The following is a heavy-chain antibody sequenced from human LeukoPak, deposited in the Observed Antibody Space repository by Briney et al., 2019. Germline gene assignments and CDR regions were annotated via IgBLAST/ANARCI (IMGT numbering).Heavy chain of an antibody. Sequence: ASVKVSCKASGYTFTGYYMHWLRQAPGQGLEWMGWINPNSGGTNYAQKFQGRVTMTRDTSISTAYMELSRLRSDDTAVYYCARVEVVAATPGDYWGQGTLVTVSS. CDR1: GYTFTGYY. CDR2: INPNSGGT. CDR3: ARVEVVAATPGDY. D-gene: IGHD2-15*01. V-gene: IGHV1-2*02. J-gene: IGHJ4*02.